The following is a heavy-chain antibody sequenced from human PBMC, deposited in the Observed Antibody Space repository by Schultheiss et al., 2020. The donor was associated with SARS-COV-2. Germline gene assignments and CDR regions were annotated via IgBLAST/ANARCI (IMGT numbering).Heavy chain of an antibody. CDR3: LSGFDSGY. CDR2: IKGDGSEK. V-gene: IGHV3-7*05. D-gene: IGHD5-12*01. CDR1: GFSFSRYW. Sequence: SCAASGFSFSRYWICWVRQAPGKGLEWVASIKGDGSEKYYVDSVKGRFTMSRDNAKNLVYLQMNGLRVEDTALYHCLSGFDSGYWGQGTPVTV. J-gene: IGHJ4*02.